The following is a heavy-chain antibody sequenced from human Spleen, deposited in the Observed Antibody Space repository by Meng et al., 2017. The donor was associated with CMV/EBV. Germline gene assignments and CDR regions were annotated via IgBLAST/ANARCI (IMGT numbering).Heavy chain of an antibody. D-gene: IGHD1/OR15-1a*01. CDR3: ARGETTSGLRFYP. CDR2: IYYNGNT. CDR1: GGSISNRSYF. Sequence: SETLSLTCTVSGGSISNRSYFWGWIRQPPGKGLEWIGSIYYNGNTYYNPSLKSRVTISGDTSKNQFSLKLSSLTAADTALYYCARGETTSGLRFYPWGQGTLVTVSS. V-gene: IGHV4-39*07. J-gene: IGHJ5*02.